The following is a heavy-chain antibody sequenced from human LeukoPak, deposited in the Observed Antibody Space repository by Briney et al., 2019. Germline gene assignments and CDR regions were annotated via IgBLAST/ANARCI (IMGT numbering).Heavy chain of an antibody. CDR3: ARYIVVVPAAVDWFDP. CDR2: INYSGST. Sequence: SQTLSLTCSVSGGSISSGDYYWSWIRQPPGKGLEWIGYINYSGSTYYNPSLKSRVTISVDTSKNQFSLKLSSVTAADTAVYYCARYIVVVPAAVDWFDPWGQGTLVTVSS. V-gene: IGHV4-30-4*08. J-gene: IGHJ5*02. D-gene: IGHD2-2*01. CDR1: GGSISSGDYY.